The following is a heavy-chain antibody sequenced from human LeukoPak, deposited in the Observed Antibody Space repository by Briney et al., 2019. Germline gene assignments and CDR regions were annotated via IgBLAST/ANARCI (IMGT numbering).Heavy chain of an antibody. CDR2: ISSSSSYI. V-gene: IGHV3-21*01. D-gene: IGHD5-18*01. J-gene: IGHJ6*03. CDR3: ARQYSYGFMYYYYYMDV. CDR1: GFTFSTNS. Sequence: GGSLRLSCAASGFTFSTNSMNWVRQAPGKGLERVSSISSSSSYIYYADSVKGRFTISRDNAKKSLFLDMNSLRAEDTAVYYCARQYSYGFMYYYYYMDVWGKGTTVTVSS.